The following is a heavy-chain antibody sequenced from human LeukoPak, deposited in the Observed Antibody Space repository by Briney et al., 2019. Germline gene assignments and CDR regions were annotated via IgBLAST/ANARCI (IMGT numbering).Heavy chain of an antibody. Sequence: PSETLSLTCTVSGGSISSSSYYWGWIRQPPGKGLEWIGEINHSGSTNYNPSLKSRVTISVDTSKNQFSLKLSSVTAADTAVYYCARGPRDIVVVPAWRLFDPWGQGTLVTVSS. V-gene: IGHV4-39*07. D-gene: IGHD2-2*01. CDR1: GGSISSSSYY. CDR2: INHSGST. J-gene: IGHJ5*02. CDR3: ARGPRDIVVVPAWRLFDP.